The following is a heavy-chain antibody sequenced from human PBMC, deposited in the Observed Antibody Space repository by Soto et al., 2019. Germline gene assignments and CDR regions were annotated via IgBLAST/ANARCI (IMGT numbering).Heavy chain of an antibody. J-gene: IGHJ4*02. V-gene: IGHV4-59*01. D-gene: IGHD3-22*01. Sequence: SETLSLTCSVSGGSISSGYWTWIRQPPGKGLEWIGYIYYGGSINYNPSLKSRVIISVDTAKNQFSLSLSSVTAADTAVYYCTGAYYDIDGYILDHWGQGTSVT. CDR2: IYYGGSI. CDR1: GGSISSGY. CDR3: TGAYYDIDGYILDH.